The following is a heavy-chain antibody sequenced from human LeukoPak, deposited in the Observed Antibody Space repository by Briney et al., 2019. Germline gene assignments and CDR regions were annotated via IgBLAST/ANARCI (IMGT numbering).Heavy chain of an antibody. CDR1: GGSISSGSYY. CDR2: IYTSGST. V-gene: IGHV4-61*02. CDR3: ARVVWFGVEVDYYYYMDV. J-gene: IGHJ6*03. D-gene: IGHD3-10*01. Sequence: PSETLSLTCTVSGGSISSGSYYWSWIRQPAGKGLEWIGRIYTSGSTSYNPSLKSRVTISVDTSKNQFSLKLSSVTAADTAVYYCARVVWFGVEVDYYYYMDVWGKGTTVTISS.